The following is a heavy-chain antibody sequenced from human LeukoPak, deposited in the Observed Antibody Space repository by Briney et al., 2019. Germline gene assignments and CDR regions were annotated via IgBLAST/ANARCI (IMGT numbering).Heavy chain of an antibody. J-gene: IGHJ4*02. CDR1: GDCVSGNSAA. V-gene: IGHV6-1*01. D-gene: IGHD3-22*01. Sequence: SQTLSLTCAISGDCVSGNSAAWSWIRQSPSRGLEWLGTTYYRSKRFNDYAVSVKSRINISPDTSRNQLSLQLNCVTPEDTAVYYCARDLRGYNVSGYAYYFDYWGQGTLVTVSS. CDR2: TYYRSKRFN. CDR3: ARDLRGYNVSGYAYYFDY.